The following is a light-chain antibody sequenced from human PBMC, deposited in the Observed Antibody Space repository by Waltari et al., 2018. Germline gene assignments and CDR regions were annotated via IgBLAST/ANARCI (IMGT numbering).Light chain of an antibody. CDR3: QTGGHGTWV. V-gene: IGLV4-69*01. Sequence: QLVLTQSPSASASLGASVKLTCTLSSGHSSNVIAWLQQRPEKGPRYLMKVNSDGSHSKGDEIPDRFSGSSSGAERYLTISNLQSEDEADYFCQTGGHGTWVFG. CDR1: SGHSSNV. J-gene: IGLJ3*02. CDR2: VNSDGSH.